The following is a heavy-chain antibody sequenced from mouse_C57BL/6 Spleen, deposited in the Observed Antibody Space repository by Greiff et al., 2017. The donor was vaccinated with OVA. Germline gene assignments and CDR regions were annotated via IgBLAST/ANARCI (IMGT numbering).Heavy chain of an antibody. J-gene: IGHJ4*01. CDR1: GYAFTNYL. V-gene: IGHV1-54*01. Sequence: VQLVESGAELVRPGTSVKVSCKASGYAFTNYLIEWVKQRPGQGLEWIGVINPGSGGTNYNEKFKGKATLTADKSSSTAYMQLSSLTSEDSAVYFCARTFYAMDYWGQGTSVTVSS. CDR2: INPGSGGT. CDR3: ARTFYAMDY.